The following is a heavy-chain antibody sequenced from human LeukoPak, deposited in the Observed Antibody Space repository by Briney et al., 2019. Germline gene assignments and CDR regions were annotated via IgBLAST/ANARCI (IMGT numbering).Heavy chain of an antibody. Sequence: GGSLRLSCAASEFTFSSYSMNWVRQAPGKGLEWVSYISSSSSTIYYADSVKGRFSISRDNAKNSLYLQMNSLRAEDTAVYYCARVGSYYNEAFDIWGQGTMVTVSS. D-gene: IGHD1-26*01. V-gene: IGHV3-48*01. CDR3: ARVGSYYNEAFDI. CDR1: EFTFSSYS. CDR2: ISSSSSTI. J-gene: IGHJ3*02.